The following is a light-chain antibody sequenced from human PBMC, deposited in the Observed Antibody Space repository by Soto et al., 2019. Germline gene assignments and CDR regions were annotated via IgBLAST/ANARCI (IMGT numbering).Light chain of an antibody. CDR1: QSISSD. J-gene: IGKJ2*01. CDR2: CAS. CDR3: QQYNKWPPQYT. Sequence: EIVMTQSPATLSVSPGERATLSCRASQSISSDLAWYQQKPGQAPRLLIYCASTRATDIPARISGSGSGTDFTLTISSLQSEDFAVYYCQQYNKWPPQYTFGQGTKLEIK. V-gene: IGKV3-15*01.